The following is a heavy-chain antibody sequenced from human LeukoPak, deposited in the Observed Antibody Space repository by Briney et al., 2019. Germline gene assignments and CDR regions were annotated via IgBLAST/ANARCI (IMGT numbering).Heavy chain of an antibody. D-gene: IGHD6-25*01. CDR1: GFTFSSYA. CDR3: AKYQRADSYYYAMDV. Sequence: AGGSLRLSCAASGFTFSSYAMSWVRQAPGKGLEWVSAISGSGGSTYYADSVKGRFTISRDNSKNTLYPQMNSLRAEDTALYSCAKYQRADSYYYAMDVWGQGTTVTVSS. J-gene: IGHJ6*02. V-gene: IGHV3-23*01. CDR2: ISGSGGST.